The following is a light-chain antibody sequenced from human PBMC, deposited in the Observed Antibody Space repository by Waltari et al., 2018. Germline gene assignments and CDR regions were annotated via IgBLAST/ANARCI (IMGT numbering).Light chain of an antibody. Sequence: VLTQSPGTLSLSPGDRANLSCRASQSVSRALAWYQQNPGQAPRLLIYGASNRATGIPDRFSGSGSGTDFSLIISRLEPEDFAVYYCQHYVSLPVTFGQGTKVEIK. CDR1: QSVSRA. CDR2: GAS. CDR3: QHYVSLPVT. J-gene: IGKJ1*01. V-gene: IGKV3-20*01.